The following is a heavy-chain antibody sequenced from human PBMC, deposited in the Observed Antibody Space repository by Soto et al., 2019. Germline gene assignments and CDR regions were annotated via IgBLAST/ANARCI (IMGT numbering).Heavy chain of an antibody. D-gene: IGHD2-21*01. J-gene: IGHJ4*02. CDR3: AKESGGERYAAYFDL. Sequence: QVQLVESGGGVVQPGTSLRLACAASGFTLLNIGMQWVRQAPGKGLEWVAVISAGGNTKYYADSVKGRFTITRDNSKNTLFLQMNSLRTEDTAVYYCAKESGGERYAAYFDLWGQGTLVTVSA. V-gene: IGHV3-30*18. CDR2: ISAGGNTK. CDR1: GFTLLNIG.